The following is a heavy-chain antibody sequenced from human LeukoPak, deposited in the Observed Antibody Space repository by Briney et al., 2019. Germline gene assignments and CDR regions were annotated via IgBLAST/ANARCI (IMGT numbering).Heavy chain of an antibody. CDR3: ASDPGLYCSSTSCYPY. J-gene: IGHJ4*02. CDR1: GFTFSSYS. D-gene: IGHD2-2*01. V-gene: IGHV3-21*01. Sequence: GGSLRLSCAASGFTFSSYSMNCVRQAPGKGLEWVSSISSISSYIHYADSVKGRFTISRDNAKNSLYLQMNSLRAEDTAVYYCASDPGLYCSSTSCYPYWGQGTLVTVSS. CDR2: ISSISSYI.